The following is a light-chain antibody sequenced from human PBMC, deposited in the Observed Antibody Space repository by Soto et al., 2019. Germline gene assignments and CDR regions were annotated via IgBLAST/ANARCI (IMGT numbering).Light chain of an antibody. CDR2: DAS. CDR3: QQRSNWPSIT. J-gene: IGKJ5*01. V-gene: IGKV3-11*01. Sequence: IVFTHPPTTLSLSPGEIATLSCRGSQSVSSYLAWYQQKPGQAPRLLIYDASNRATGIPARFSGSGSGTDFTLTISSLEPEDFAVYYCQQRSNWPSITFGQGTRLEIK. CDR1: QSVSSY.